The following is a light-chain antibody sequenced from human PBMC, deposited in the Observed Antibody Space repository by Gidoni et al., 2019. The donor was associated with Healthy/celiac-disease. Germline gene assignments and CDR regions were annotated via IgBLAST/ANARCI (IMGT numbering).Light chain of an antibody. CDR3: QQYYSTPGYT. Sequence: DIVMTQSPDSLAVPLGERATINCKSSQSVLYSSNNKNYLAWYQQKPGQTPKLLIYWASTRESGVPDRFSGSGSGTDFTLTISSLQAEDVAVYYCQQYYSTPGYTFGQGTKLEIK. J-gene: IGKJ2*01. V-gene: IGKV4-1*01. CDR2: WAS. CDR1: QSVLYSSNNKNY.